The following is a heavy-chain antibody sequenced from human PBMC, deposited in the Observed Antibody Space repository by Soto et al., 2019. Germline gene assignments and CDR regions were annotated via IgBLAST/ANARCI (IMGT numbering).Heavy chain of an antibody. CDR3: ARVSPRPLWFGEFNTDYYYYMDV. V-gene: IGHV3-21*01. Sequence: GGSLRLSCAASGFTFSSYSMNWVRQAPGKGLEWVSSISSSSSYIYYADSVKGRFTISRDNAKNSLYLQMNSLRAEDTAVYYCARVSPRPLWFGEFNTDYYYYMDVWGKGTTVTVSS. CDR2: ISSSSSYI. J-gene: IGHJ6*03. CDR1: GFTFSSYS. D-gene: IGHD3-10*01.